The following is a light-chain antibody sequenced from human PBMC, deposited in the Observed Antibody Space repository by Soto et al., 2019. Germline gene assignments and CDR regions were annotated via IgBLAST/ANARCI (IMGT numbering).Light chain of an antibody. CDR3: QQSYTTPST. Sequence: DIQMTQSPLSLSASVGDRITITCRASESIRAPLNWYQQKPGKAPEILIYGAASLQRGVPSRFRGTGSGTDFTLTISSLQPQDFSPYYCQQSYTTPSTFGQGTTLEI. V-gene: IGKV1-39*01. CDR2: GAA. J-gene: IGKJ2*01. CDR1: ESIRAP.